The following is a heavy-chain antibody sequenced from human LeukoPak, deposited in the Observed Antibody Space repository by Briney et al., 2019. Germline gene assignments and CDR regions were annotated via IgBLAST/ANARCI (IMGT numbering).Heavy chain of an antibody. J-gene: IGHJ4*02. Sequence: SETLSLTCTVSGGSISSYYWSWIRQPPGKGLEWIGYIYYSGSTNYNPSLKSRVTMSVDTSKNQFSLKLSSVTAADTAVYYCARFTVPAAIIDYWGQGTLVTVSS. CDR3: ARFTVPAAIIDY. V-gene: IGHV4-59*01. D-gene: IGHD2-2*01. CDR1: GGSISSYY. CDR2: IYYSGST.